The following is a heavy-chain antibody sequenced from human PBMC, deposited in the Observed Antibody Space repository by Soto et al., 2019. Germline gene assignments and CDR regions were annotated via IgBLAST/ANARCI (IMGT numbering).Heavy chain of an antibody. V-gene: IGHV1-18*01. CDR3: ARGRYGDY. Sequence: QVNLVQSGAEGRKPGASVKVSCKGSGYTFTSYGIAWVRQAPGQGLEWMGWISAHNDNSNYAQKVQGRVTVTRDTSTCTAYMELRNLRSDDTAVYYCARGRYGDYWGQGALVTVSS. CDR1: GYTFTSYG. CDR2: ISAHNDNS. D-gene: IGHD1-1*01. J-gene: IGHJ4*02.